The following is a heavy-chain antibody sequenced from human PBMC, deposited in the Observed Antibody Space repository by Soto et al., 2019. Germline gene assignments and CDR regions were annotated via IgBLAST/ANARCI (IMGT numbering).Heavy chain of an antibody. D-gene: IGHD5-12*01. J-gene: IGHJ6*02. CDR2: IIPIFGTA. CDR1: GCTFSSYA. Sequence: SVKVSCKASGCTFSSYAISWVRQAPGQGLEWMGGIIPIFGTANYAQKFQGRVTITADESTSTAYMELSSLRSEDTAVYYCARVVLREMATTMDYYGMDVWGQGTTVTVSS. CDR3: ARVVLREMATTMDYYGMDV. V-gene: IGHV1-69*13.